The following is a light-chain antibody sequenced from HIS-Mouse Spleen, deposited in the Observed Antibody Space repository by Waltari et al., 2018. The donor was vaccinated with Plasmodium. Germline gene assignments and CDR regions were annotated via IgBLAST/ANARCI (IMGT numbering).Light chain of an antibody. CDR2: MNN. Sequence: QSVLTQPPSASGTPGQRVTISCSGSSSNIGSNTVNWYQKLPGTAPKLLIYMNNRRPYGGPDRFPGSKSGTSASLAIGGLQSEDEADYYCAAWDDSLNGPVFGGGTKLTVL. J-gene: IGLJ3*02. V-gene: IGLV1-44*01. CDR3: AAWDDSLNGPV. CDR1: SSNIGSNT.